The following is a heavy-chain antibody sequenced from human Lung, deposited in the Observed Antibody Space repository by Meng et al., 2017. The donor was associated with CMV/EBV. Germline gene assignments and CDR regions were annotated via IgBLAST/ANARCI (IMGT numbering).Heavy chain of an antibody. D-gene: IGHD3-3*01. CDR2: INPNNGDT. J-gene: IGHJ5*02. Sequence: SXXVSXXPSGYTFSAYYIHWVRQAPGQGLDYMGWINPNNGDTNYAQNFKGRVTFIKDTSISTAYMELSRLRYDDTAVYYCARGSYFDFWSGSRLDPWGQGXLVTVSS. CDR1: GYTFSAYY. CDR3: ARGSYFDFWSGSRLDP. V-gene: IGHV1-2*02.